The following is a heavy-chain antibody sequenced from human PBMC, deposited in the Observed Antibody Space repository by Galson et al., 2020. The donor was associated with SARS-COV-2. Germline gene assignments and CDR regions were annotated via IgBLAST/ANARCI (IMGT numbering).Heavy chain of an antibody. CDR3: ARDYGNLVVIAIRGWFDP. D-gene: IGHD2-21*01. Sequence: SETLSLTCTVSGGSISSSSYYWGWIRQPPGKGLEWIGSIYYSGSTYYNPSLKSRVTISVDTAKNQFSLKLSSVTAADTAVYYCARDYGNLVVIAIRGWFDPWGQGTLVTVSS. J-gene: IGHJ5*02. CDR2: IYYSGST. V-gene: IGHV4-39*07. CDR1: GGSISSSSYY.